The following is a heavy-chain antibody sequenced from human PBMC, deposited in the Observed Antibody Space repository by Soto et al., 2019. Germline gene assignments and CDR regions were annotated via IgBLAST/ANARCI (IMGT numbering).Heavy chain of an antibody. D-gene: IGHD3-10*01. Sequence: PVGSLRLSCAASGFTFSSYWMSWVRQAPGKGLEWVANIKQDGSEKYYVDSVKGRFTISRDNAKNSLYLQMNSLRAEDTAVYYCAFGPSPRRGVRGVMTFDYWGQGTLVTV. V-gene: IGHV3-7*03. J-gene: IGHJ4*02. CDR3: AFGPSPRRGVRGVMTFDY. CDR1: GFTFSSYW. CDR2: IKQDGSEK.